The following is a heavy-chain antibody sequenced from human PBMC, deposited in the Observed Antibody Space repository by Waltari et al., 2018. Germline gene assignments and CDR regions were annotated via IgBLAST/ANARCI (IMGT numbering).Heavy chain of an antibody. Sequence: EVQLVESGGGLVQPGGSLRLSCAASGFTFSSYEMNWFRQAPGKGLVWVSYISSSGSTIYYADSVKGRFTISRDNAKNSLYLQMNSLRAEDTAVYYCARGGMVAARTGSYYYYGMDVWGQGTTVTVSS. CDR3: ARGGMVAARTGSYYYYGMDV. D-gene: IGHD2-15*01. V-gene: IGHV3-48*03. CDR1: GFTFSSYE. CDR2: ISSSGSTI. J-gene: IGHJ6*02.